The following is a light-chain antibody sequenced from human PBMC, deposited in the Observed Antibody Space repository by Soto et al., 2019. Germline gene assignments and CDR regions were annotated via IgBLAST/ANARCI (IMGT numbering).Light chain of an antibody. Sequence: DIQMTQSPSTLSGSVGDRVTITCRASQTISSWLAWYQQKPGKAPKLLIYKASTLKSGVPSRFSGSGSGTEFTLTISSLQPDDFAPYSCQHYNSYFEALGEGTKVDI. CDR3: QHYNSYFEA. J-gene: IGKJ1*01. CDR2: KAS. CDR1: QTISSW. V-gene: IGKV1-5*03.